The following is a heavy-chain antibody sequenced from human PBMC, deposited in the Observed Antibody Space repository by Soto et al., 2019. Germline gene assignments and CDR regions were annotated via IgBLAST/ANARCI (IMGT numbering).Heavy chain of an antibody. J-gene: IGHJ4*02. V-gene: IGHV4-4*02. Sequence: QVQLQESGPGLVKPSGTLSLTCAVSSGSISSSNWWTWVRQPPGKGLEWIGEIYHSGSTNYTASLKSRVSISVDTSKNQFSLRLSSVTAADTAVYYCVKSGDYYFEYWGQGTPVTVSS. CDR1: SGSISSSNW. CDR3: VKSGDYYFEY. D-gene: IGHD4-17*01. CDR2: IYHSGST.